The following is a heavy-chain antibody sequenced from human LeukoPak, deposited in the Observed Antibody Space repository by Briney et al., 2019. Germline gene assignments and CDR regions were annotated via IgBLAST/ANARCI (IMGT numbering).Heavy chain of an antibody. D-gene: IGHD2-2*01. J-gene: IGHJ6*04. CDR3: ARALHIVVVPAAPIRHRGYYYGMDV. CDR2: IIPIFGTA. V-gene: IGHV1-69*13. CDR1: GYIFTSYG. Sequence: GASVKVSCKASGYIFTSYGISWVRQAPGQGLEWMGGIIPIFGTANYAQKFQGRVTITADESTSTAYMELSSLRSEDTAVYYCARALHIVVVPAAPIRHRGYYYGMDVWGKGTTVTVSS.